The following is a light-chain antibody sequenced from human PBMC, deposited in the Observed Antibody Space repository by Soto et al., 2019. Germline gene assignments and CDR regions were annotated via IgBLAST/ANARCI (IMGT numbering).Light chain of an antibody. CDR3: CSYAGSSTFVV. V-gene: IGLV2-23*02. CDR1: YSDIGSYNL. Sequence: QSALTQPASVSGSLGRSITLSCTGTYSDIGSYNLVSWFRQHPGKAPQLIIYEDTKRPSGVSTRFSGSKSGNTASLTISGLQAEDEAHYHCCSYAGSSTFVVFGGGTQLTVL. CDR2: EDT. J-gene: IGLJ3*02.